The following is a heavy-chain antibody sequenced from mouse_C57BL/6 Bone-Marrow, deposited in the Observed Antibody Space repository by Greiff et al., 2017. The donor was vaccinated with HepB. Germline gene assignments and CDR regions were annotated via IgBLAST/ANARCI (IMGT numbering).Heavy chain of an antibody. CDR2: ISYDGSN. D-gene: IGHD1-1*01. CDR1: GYSITSGYY. V-gene: IGHV3-6*01. Sequence: EVKLQESGPGLVKPSQSLSLTCSVTGYSITSGYYWNWIRQFPGNKLEWMGYISYDGSNNYNPSLKNRISITRDTSKNQFFLKLNSVTTEDTATYYCARDRLTTVVATRAYWGQGTLVTVSA. J-gene: IGHJ3*01. CDR3: ARDRLTTVVATRAY.